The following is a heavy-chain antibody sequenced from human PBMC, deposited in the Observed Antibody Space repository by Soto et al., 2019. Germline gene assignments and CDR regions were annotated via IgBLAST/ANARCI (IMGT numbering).Heavy chain of an antibody. D-gene: IGHD2-15*01. CDR3: TRDLIFHDCSGGSCYSSWFDP. CDR2: IRSKAYGGTT. CDR1: GFTFGDYA. J-gene: IGHJ5*02. V-gene: IGHV3-49*03. Sequence: GGSLRLSCTASGFTFGDYAMSWFRQAPGKGLEWVGFIRSKAYGGTTEYAASVKGRFTISRDDSKSIAYLQMNSLKTEDTAMYYCTRDLIFHDCSGGSCYSSWFDPWGQGTLVTVSS.